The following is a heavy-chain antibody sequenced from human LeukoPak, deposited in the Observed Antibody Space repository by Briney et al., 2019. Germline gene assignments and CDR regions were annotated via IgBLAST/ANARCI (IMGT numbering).Heavy chain of an antibody. J-gene: IGHJ4*02. Sequence: GASVKVSCKASGYTFTGYYMHWVRQAPGQGLEWMGRINPNSGGTNYAQKFQGRVTMTRDTSSSTAYMELSRLRSDDTAVYYCARDYYDSSGYYRSVDYWGQGTLVTVSS. CDR3: ARDYYDSSGYYRSVDY. D-gene: IGHD3-22*01. CDR1: GYTFTGYY. V-gene: IGHV1-2*06. CDR2: INPNSGGT.